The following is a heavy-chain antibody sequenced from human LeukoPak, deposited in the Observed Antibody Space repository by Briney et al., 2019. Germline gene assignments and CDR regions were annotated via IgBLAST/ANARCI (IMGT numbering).Heavy chain of an antibody. CDR3: ARDPRTATGYYYYGMDV. V-gene: IGHV4-4*07. D-gene: IGHD5-18*01. CDR1: GGSISSYY. J-gene: IGHJ6*02. CDR2: IYTSGST. Sequence: SETLSLTCTVSGGSISSYYWSWIRQPAGKGLEWIGRIYTSGSTNYNPSLKSRVTMSVDTSKNQFSLKLGSVTAADTAVYYCARDPRTATGYYYYGMDVWGQGTTVTVSS.